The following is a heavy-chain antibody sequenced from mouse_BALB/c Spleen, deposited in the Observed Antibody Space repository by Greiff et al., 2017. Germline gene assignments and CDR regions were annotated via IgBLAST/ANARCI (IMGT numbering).Heavy chain of an antibody. V-gene: IGHV2-9*02. CDR2: IWAGGST. D-gene: IGHD1-1*02. CDR1: GFSLTSYG. Sequence: VKVVESGPGLVAPSQSLSITCTVSGFSLTSYGVHWVRQPPGKGLEWLGVIWAGGSTNYNSALMSRLSISKDNSKSQVFLKMNSLQTDDTAMYYCARDIYGGFAYWGQGTLVTVSA. J-gene: IGHJ3*01. CDR3: ARDIYGGFAY.